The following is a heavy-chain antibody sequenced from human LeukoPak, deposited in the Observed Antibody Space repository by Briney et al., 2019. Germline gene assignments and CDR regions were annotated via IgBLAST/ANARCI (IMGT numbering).Heavy chain of an antibody. CDR3: AKRSTYYDFWSGIDY. V-gene: IGHV3-23*01. D-gene: IGHD3-3*01. Sequence: PGGSLRLSCAASGFTFSSCAMSWVRQAPGKGLEWVSAISGSGGSTYYADSVKGRFTISRDNSKNTLFLQMNSLRAEDTAVYYCAKRSTYYDFWSGIDYWGQGILVTVSS. CDR2: ISGSGGST. CDR1: GFTFSSCA. J-gene: IGHJ4*02.